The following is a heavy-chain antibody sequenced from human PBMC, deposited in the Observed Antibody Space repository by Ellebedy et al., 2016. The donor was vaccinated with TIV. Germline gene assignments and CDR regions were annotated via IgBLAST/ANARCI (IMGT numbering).Heavy chain of an antibody. D-gene: IGHD2-2*01. V-gene: IGHV3-23*01. CDR3: AKIGPRDCTSTSCWFDP. J-gene: IGHJ5*02. CDR2: ISADGVTT. Sequence: GGSLRLXXAAFGFTFTTYAMGWVRQAPGKGLDWVSAISADGVTTFYADSVTGRFTISRDNSKNTLFLQMNSLRAEDTAIYYCAKIGPRDCTSTSCWFDPWGQGTLVTVSS. CDR1: GFTFTTYA.